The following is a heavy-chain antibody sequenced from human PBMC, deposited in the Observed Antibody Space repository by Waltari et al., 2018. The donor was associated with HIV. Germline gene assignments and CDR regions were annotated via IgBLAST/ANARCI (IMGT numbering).Heavy chain of an antibody. CDR3: TRTSTGSDYYYEVDV. Sequence: QVQLQESGPGLVKPSHTLSLTCTVSGGSINSRSYYWNWIRQPAGKGLEWIGLLYTCGNTNYNPPLKSRVTITVDTSKNQFSLRLSSVTASDTGIYYCTRTSTGSDYYYEVDVWGQGTTVTVS. CDR2: LYTCGNT. CDR1: GGSINSRSYY. V-gene: IGHV4-61*02. J-gene: IGHJ6*02. D-gene: IGHD3-22*01.